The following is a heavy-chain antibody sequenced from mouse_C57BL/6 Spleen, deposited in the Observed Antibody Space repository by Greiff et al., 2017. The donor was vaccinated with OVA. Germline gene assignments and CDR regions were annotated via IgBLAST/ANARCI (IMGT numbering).Heavy chain of an antibody. J-gene: IGHJ4*01. CDR2: IWSGGST. CDR1: GFSLTSYG. Sequence: QVQLQQSGPGLVQPSQSLSITCTVSGFSLTSYGVHWVRQSPGKGLEWLGVIWSGGSTDYNAAFISRLSISKDNSKSQVFFKMNSLQADDTAIYYCARNSIYYSFYYYAMDYWGQGTSVTVSS. D-gene: IGHD2-12*01. V-gene: IGHV2-2*01. CDR3: ARNSIYYSFYYYAMDY.